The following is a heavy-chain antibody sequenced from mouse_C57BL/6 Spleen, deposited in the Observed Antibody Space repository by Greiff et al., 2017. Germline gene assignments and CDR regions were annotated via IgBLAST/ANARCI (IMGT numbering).Heavy chain of an antibody. CDR2: IYPRSGNT. J-gene: IGHJ1*03. V-gene: IGHV1-81*01. CDR3: ARFSYDDWYFDV. D-gene: IGHD2-3*01. CDR1: GYTFTSYG. Sequence: QVQLQQSGAELARPGASVKLSCKASGYTFTSYGISWVKQRTGQGLEWIGEIYPRSGNTYYNEKFKGKATLTADKSSSTAYMELRSLTSEDSALYFCARFSYDDWYFDVWGTGTTVTVSS.